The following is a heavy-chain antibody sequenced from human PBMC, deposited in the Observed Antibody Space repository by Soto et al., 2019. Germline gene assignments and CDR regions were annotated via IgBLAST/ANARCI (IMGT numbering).Heavy chain of an antibody. J-gene: IGHJ6*02. CDR1: GGTFSSYA. V-gene: IGHV1-69*01. CDR3: ARRSYSSGYIFPISPKPYIIYYCYGMDV. Sequence: QVQLVQSGAEVKKPGSSVKVSCKASGGTFSSYAISWVRQAPGQGLEWMGGIIPIFGTANYAQKFQGRVTISADECTSTAYMELGRLISEDTAVYYCARRSYSSGYIFPISPKPYIIYYCYGMDVWGQGTTVTVSS. CDR2: IIPIFGTA. D-gene: IGHD3-22*01.